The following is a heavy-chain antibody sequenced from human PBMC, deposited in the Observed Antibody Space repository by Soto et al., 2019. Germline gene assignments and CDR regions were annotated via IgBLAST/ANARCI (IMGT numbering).Heavy chain of an antibody. CDR2: ISSSSSFI. D-gene: IGHD6-19*01. J-gene: IGHJ4*02. V-gene: IGHV3-21*01. Sequence: GGSLRLSCASSGGPFSSYTMNWVRQATGKGLEWVSYISSSSSFIYYADSVKGRFTISRDNARNSLYLQMNSLRAEDTAVYYCARVLDGIAVAGTGGWIDHWGQGTLVTVSS. CDR1: GGPFSSYT. CDR3: ARVLDGIAVAGTGGWIDH.